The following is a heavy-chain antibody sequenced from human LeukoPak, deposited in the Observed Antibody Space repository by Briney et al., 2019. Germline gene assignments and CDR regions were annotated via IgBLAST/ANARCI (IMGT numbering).Heavy chain of an antibody. CDR1: GFTFRSYW. CDR3: ARRDIVVVPAAIFGAFDI. CDR2: IKQDGSEK. V-gene: IGHV3-7*03. D-gene: IGHD2-2*02. J-gene: IGHJ3*02. Sequence: GGSLRLSCAASGFTFRSYWMTWVRQAPGKGLEWVANIKQDGSEKFYVDSVKGRFTISRDNALNSLSLQMNSLRAEDTALYYCARRDIVVVPAAIFGAFDIWGQGTMVTVSS.